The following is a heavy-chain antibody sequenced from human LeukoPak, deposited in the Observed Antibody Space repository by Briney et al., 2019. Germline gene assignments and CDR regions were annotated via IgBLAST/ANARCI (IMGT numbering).Heavy chain of an antibody. CDR2: IYYSGST. D-gene: IGHD1-26*01. Sequence: PSETLSLTCTVSGGSFSSGTYYWSWIRQHPGKGLVWIGNIYYSGSTYYNPSLKSRVTISVDTSKNQFSLKLNSVTAADTAVYYCARGPYSGSYYVQLAAWFDPWGQGTLVTVSS. V-gene: IGHV4-31*03. CDR3: ARGPYSGSYYVQLAAWFDP. J-gene: IGHJ5*02. CDR1: GGSFSSGTYY.